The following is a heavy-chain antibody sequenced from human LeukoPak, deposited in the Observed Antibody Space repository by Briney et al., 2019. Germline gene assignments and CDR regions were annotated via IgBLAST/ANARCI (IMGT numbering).Heavy chain of an antibody. J-gene: IGHJ5*02. CDR2: LSDSATYT. V-gene: IGHV3-23*01. Sequence: GGSLRLSCAASGFTFSSYAMSWVRQAPGKGLEWASTLSDSATYTYYADSVKGRFTISRDNSKNTLYLQMNSLRAEDTAVYYCAKLPYNWNYWFDPWGQGTLVTVSS. D-gene: IGHD1-7*01. CDR3: AKLPYNWNYWFDP. CDR1: GFTFSSYA.